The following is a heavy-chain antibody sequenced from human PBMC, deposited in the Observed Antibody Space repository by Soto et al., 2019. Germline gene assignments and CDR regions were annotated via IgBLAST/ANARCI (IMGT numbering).Heavy chain of an antibody. Sequence: QVQLVQSGAEVKKPGSSVKVSCKASGGTFSSYAISWVRQAPGQGLEWMGGVIPISGTANYAQKFQGRGTITADESTRTAYMEMSSRRAEGTAVYYCARSQGSSTSLEIYYSYYSGMDGWGQGPTVTVSS. J-gene: IGHJ6*02. V-gene: IGHV1-69*01. D-gene: IGHD2-2*01. CDR2: VIPISGTA. CDR1: GGTFSSYA. CDR3: ARSQGSSTSLEIYYSYYSGMDG.